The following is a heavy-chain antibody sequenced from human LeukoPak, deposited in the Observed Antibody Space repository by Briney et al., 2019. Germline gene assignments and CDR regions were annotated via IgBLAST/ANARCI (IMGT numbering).Heavy chain of an antibody. J-gene: IGHJ6*01. CDR1: GFTFDDYG. CDR2: ISSSGASS. CDR3: AELGIPLIGGV. Sequence: PGGSLRLSCGASGFTFDDYGMSWVRQAPGKGLEWVCGISSSGASSCYVASGKGRLTISRDNAKNSLFLQKNRVTDEYTYVYYSAELGIPLIGGVWGKGTNVAICS. D-gene: IGHD3-10*02. V-gene: IGHV3-20*04.